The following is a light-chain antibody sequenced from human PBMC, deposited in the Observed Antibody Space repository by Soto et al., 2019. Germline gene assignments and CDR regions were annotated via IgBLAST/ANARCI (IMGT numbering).Light chain of an antibody. CDR1: SSDVGGYNY. Sequence: ALTQPASVSGSPGQSITISCTGTSSDVGGYNYVSWYQHHPGKAPKLLIYEVSYRPSGVSDRFSGSKSANTTSLTISGLQAEDEADYYCSSYTSGSLRVFGTGTKVTVL. CDR2: EVS. V-gene: IGLV2-14*01. J-gene: IGLJ1*01. CDR3: SSYTSGSLRV.